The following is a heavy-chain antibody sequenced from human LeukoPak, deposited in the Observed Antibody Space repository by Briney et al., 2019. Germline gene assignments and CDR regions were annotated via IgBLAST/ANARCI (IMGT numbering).Heavy chain of an antibody. V-gene: IGHV5-51*01. J-gene: IGHJ4*01. CDR1: GYQFTNYW. CDR2: IFPGDLEV. CDR3: ARHAHDYYGSGSYPLFDL. Sequence: GESLKISCQASGYQFTNYWIGWVRQVPGKGLECLGIIFPGDLEVRYSPSFQGQVTISSDKSTSTAYMQWGSLKASDTAMYYCARHAHDYYGSGSYPLFDLWGQGTLVTVSS. D-gene: IGHD3-10*01.